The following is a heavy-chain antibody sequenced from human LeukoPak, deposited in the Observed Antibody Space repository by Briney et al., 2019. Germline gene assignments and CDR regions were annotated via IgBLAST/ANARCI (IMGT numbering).Heavy chain of an antibody. CDR1: GASFNSYY. V-gene: IGHV4-34*01. CDR3: ARGPLGSSGDY. J-gene: IGHJ4*02. Sequence: SETLSLTCAVYGASFNSYYRDWIRQPPGKGLEWIGEINHSGSIKYNPSLKSRVTISVDRSKNQFALKMSGVTAADTAIYYCARGPLGSSGDYWGQGSLVTVSS. D-gene: IGHD6-6*01. CDR2: INHSGSI.